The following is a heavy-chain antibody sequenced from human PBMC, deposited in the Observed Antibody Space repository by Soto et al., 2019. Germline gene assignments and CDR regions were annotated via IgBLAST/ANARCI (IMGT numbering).Heavy chain of an antibody. CDR2: IYYSGST. CDR3: ARDRVVLQFHGHALHGMDA. Sequence: SETLSLTCTVSGGSISSYYWSWIRQPPGKGLEWIGYIYYSGSTNYNPSLKSRVTISVDTSKNQFSLKLSSVTAADTAVYYCARDRVVLQFHGHALHGMDAWGQGTTVTVSS. D-gene: IGHD2-15*01. J-gene: IGHJ6*02. CDR1: GGSISSYY. V-gene: IGHV4-59*01.